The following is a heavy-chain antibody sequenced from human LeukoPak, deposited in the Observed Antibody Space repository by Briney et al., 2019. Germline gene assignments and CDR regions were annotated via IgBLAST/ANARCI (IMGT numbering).Heavy chain of an antibody. CDR1: GYTFTSYD. J-gene: IGHJ4*02. Sequence: ASVKVSCKASGYTFTSYDINWVRQATGQGLEWMGWMNPNSGNTGYAQKFQGRVTITRNTSTSTAYMELSSLRSEDTAVYYCARVSRARALFDYWGQGTLVTVSS. CDR3: ARVSRARALFDY. V-gene: IGHV1-8*03. CDR2: MNPNSGNT. D-gene: IGHD6-6*01.